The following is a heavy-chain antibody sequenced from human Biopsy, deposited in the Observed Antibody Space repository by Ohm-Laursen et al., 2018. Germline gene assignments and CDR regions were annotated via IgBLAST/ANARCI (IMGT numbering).Heavy chain of an antibody. V-gene: IGHV3-73*01. CDR1: GFTFSASA. Sequence: SLRLSCAATGFTFSASAVHWVRQASGKRLEWVGRIRSKAKSYATAYAASVTGRFTISRDDSKNKTYLQMNSLKTEDTAVYYCTLEGAGFDNWGQGTLVTVSS. J-gene: IGHJ4*02. CDR3: TLEGAGFDN. CDR2: IRSKAKSYAT. D-gene: IGHD3-10*01.